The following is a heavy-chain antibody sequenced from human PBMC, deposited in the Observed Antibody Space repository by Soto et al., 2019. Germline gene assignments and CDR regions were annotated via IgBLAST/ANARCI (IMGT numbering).Heavy chain of an antibody. CDR1: GGTFSSYA. D-gene: IGHD3-22*01. V-gene: IGHV1-69*13. Sequence: SVKVSCKASGGTFSSYAISWVGQASGQGLEWMGGNIAIFATANYAQKFQGRVTITADASTITAWMELSSQRAEDTAVNYCASRPSYYDDSRGYFPHYYYYGMDVWGQGATVTVSS. CDR3: ASRPSYYDDSRGYFPHYYYYGMDV. CDR2: NIAIFATA. J-gene: IGHJ6*02.